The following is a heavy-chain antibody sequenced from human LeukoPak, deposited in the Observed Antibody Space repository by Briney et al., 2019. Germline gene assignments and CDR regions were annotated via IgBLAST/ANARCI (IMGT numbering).Heavy chain of an antibody. V-gene: IGHV3-48*01. CDR2: ITSSSSTI. Sequence: GGSLRLSCAASGFTFSSHTMSWVRQAPGKGLEWVSFITSSSSTIYYADSVKGRFTISRDNVKNSLYLQMNTLRAEDTAVYYCARERQFSGSYSTYYFDYWGQGTLVTVSS. D-gene: IGHD1-26*01. CDR1: GFTFSSHT. J-gene: IGHJ4*02. CDR3: ARERQFSGSYSTYYFDY.